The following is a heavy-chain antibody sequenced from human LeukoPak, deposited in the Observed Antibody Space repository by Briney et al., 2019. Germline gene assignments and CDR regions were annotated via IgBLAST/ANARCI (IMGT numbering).Heavy chain of an antibody. J-gene: IGHJ4*02. Sequence: PGGSLRLSCAASGFTFSSYPMHWVRQAPGKGLEWVAVISYDGSNKYYADSVKGRFTISRDNSKNTLYVQMNSLRAEDTAVYYCARDANDYGGNPEDYWGQGTLVTVSS. CDR1: GFTFSSYP. V-gene: IGHV3-30-3*01. D-gene: IGHD4-23*01. CDR3: ARDANDYGGNPEDY. CDR2: ISYDGSNK.